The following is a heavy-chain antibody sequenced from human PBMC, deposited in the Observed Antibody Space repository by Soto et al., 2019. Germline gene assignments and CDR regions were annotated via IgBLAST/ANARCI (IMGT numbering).Heavy chain of an antibody. CDR2: IDWDDDK. CDR1: GFSLSTSGMC. CDR3: ARTRLGHYDILTGYSEFDY. Sequence: GSGPTLVNPTQTRTLTCTFSGFSLSTSGMCVSWIRQPPGKALEWLALIDWDDDKYYSTSLKTRLTISKDTSKNQVVLTMTNMDPVDTATYYCARTRLGHYDILTGYSEFDYWGQGTLVTVSS. D-gene: IGHD3-9*01. J-gene: IGHJ4*02. V-gene: IGHV2-70*01.